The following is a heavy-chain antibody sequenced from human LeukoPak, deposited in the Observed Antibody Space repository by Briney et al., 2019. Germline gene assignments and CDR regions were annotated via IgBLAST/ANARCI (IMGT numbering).Heavy chain of an antibody. J-gene: IGHJ4*02. CDR1: GFTFSSYS. V-gene: IGHV3-48*02. CDR2: ISSSSSTI. Sequence: GGSLRLSCAASGFTFSSYSMNWVRQAPGKGLEWVSYISSSSSTIYYADSVKGRFTISRDNAKNSLDLQMNSLRDEDTAVYYCARAPPTCGGDCYSAFDYWGQGTLVTVSS. CDR3: ARAPPTCGGDCYSAFDY. D-gene: IGHD2-21*01.